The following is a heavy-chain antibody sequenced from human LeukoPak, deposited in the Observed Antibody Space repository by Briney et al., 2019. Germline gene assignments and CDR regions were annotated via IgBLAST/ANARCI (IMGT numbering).Heavy chain of an antibody. Sequence: GGSLRLSCAASGFTFSSYSMNWVRRAPVKGLEWVSAISGSGGNTYYADSVKGRFTISRDNSKNTLYLQMNSLRAEDTGLYYCAKVPGITMAGYTFDNWDQGTLVTVSS. J-gene: IGHJ4*02. CDR2: ISGSGGNT. CDR3: AKVPGITMAGYTFDN. V-gene: IGHV3-23*01. CDR1: GFTFSSYS. D-gene: IGHD6-19*01.